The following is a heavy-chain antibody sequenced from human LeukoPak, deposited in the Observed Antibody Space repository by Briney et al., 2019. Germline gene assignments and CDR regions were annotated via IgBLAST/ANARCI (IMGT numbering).Heavy chain of an antibody. Sequence: GGSLRLSCAVSGLTFSSSWMDWVRQAPGKGLXWVASINPDGNKXSSAXXXKGRFTISRDNAENSLYLQMNSLRVEDTAFYYCARDLAYSRLDYWGQGMLVTVSS. V-gene: IGHV3-7*01. CDR3: ARDLAYSRLDY. D-gene: IGHD5-18*01. CDR2: INPDGNKX. J-gene: IGHJ4*02. CDR1: GLTFSSSW.